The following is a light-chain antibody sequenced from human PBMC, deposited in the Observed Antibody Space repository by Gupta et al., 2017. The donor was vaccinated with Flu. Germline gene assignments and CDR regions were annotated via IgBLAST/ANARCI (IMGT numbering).Light chain of an antibody. CDR3: CSYAGGNTHWV. J-gene: IGLJ3*02. CDR1: DSDVGTYNY. V-gene: IGLV2-11*01. Sequence: QSALTQTRSVSGSPGQSVTISFIGTDSDVGTYNYVSWYQQHPGKAPKLIISDVTQRSSGVPDRFSGSKSGNTASLTISGLQAEDEADYYCCSYAGGNTHWVFGGGTKLTVL. CDR2: DVT.